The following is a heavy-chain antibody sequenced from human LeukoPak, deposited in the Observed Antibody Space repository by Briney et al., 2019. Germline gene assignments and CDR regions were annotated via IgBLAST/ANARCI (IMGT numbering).Heavy chain of an antibody. Sequence: PSETLSLTCTVSGGSISSYYWSWIRQPPGKGLEWIGYIYYSGSTNYNPSLKSRVTISVDTSKNQFSLKLSSVTAADTAVYYCARSATFGPDAFDFWGQGTMVTVSS. D-gene: IGHD3-10*01. CDR1: GGSISSYY. J-gene: IGHJ3*01. CDR2: IYYSGST. V-gene: IGHV4-59*01. CDR3: ARSATFGPDAFDF.